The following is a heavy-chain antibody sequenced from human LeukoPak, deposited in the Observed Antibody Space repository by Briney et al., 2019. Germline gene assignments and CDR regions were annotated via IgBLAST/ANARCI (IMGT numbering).Heavy chain of an antibody. J-gene: IGHJ4*02. V-gene: IGHV3-23*01. CDR2: VSGSGDST. CDR1: GFPFSSYA. D-gene: IGHD6-19*01. Sequence: PGGSLRLSCVVSGFPFSSYAMSWVRQAPGKGLEWVSAVSGSGDSTYYADSVKGRFTISRDNSKDTLSLQMNSLRAEDTALYYCAKDHSSGWYAPFDYWGQGTLVTVSS. CDR3: AKDHSSGWYAPFDY.